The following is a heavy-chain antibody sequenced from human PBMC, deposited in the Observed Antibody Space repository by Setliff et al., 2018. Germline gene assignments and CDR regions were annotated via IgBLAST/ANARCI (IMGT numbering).Heavy chain of an antibody. J-gene: IGHJ4*02. Sequence: PSETLSLTCSVSTASMTYYYWSWIRQPPGKGLEWIGHVYDTGSTKYSPSLKGRLTISVDTSKNQFSLKLRSVTAADTAVYYCARTGTYRYFDYWGQGALVTVSS. CDR3: ARTGTYRYFDY. CDR1: TASMTYYY. CDR2: VYDTGST. D-gene: IGHD1-1*01. V-gene: IGHV4-4*08.